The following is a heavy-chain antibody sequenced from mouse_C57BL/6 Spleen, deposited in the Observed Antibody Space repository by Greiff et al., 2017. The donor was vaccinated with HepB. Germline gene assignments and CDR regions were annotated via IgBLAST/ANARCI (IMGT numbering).Heavy chain of an antibody. CDR2: IYPRSGNT. CDR3: ARLDDYDPYYAMDY. V-gene: IGHV1-81*01. Sequence: QVQLQQSGAELARPGASVKLSCKASGYTFTSYGISWVKQRTGQGLEWIGEIYPRSGNTYYNEKLKGKATLTADKSSSTAYMELRSLTSEDSAVYFCARLDDYDPYYAMDYWGQGTSVTVSS. D-gene: IGHD2-4*01. J-gene: IGHJ4*01. CDR1: GYTFTSYG.